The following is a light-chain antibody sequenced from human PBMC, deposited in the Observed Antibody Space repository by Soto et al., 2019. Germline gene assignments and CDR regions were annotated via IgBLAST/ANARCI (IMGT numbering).Light chain of an antibody. J-gene: IGLJ3*02. CDR1: SSNIGRNT. V-gene: IGLV1-44*01. CDR2: SNS. CDR3: AAWDDNLNGMM. Sequence: QSVLTQPPSAPGTPGQRVTISCSGSSSNIGRNTVAWYQQVPGTAPKLVMYSNSRRPSGVPDRFSASKSGTSVSLVISGLQSEDEADYYCAAWDDNLNGMMFGGGTKLTVL.